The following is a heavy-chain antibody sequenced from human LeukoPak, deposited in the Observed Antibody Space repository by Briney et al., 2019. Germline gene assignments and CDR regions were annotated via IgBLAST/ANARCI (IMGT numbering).Heavy chain of an antibody. CDR1: RFTFSNYW. J-gene: IGHJ4*02. V-gene: IGHV3-7*05. CDR3: VRDGSGYDY. CDR2: INQGGSEK. D-gene: IGHD6-19*01. Sequence: PGGSLRLSCAASRFTFSNYWVSWVRQPPGKGLEWVANINQGGSEKYYVSSVKGRFTISRDNAKNSLYLQMNSLRADDTAIYYCVRDGSGYDYWGQGTLVTVSS.